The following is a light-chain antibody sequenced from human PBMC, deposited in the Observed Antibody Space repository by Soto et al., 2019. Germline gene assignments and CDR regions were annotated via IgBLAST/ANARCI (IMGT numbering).Light chain of an antibody. CDR3: AAWDDTLSGLYV. CDR1: SSNIGGNY. CDR2: RNN. V-gene: IGLV1-47*01. Sequence: QPVLTQPPSASGTPGQRVTISCSGSSSNIGGNYVYWYQQLPGAAPKLLIYRNNLRPSGVPDRFSGSKSGTSASLAISGLRSEDEADYYCAAWDDTLSGLYVFGTGTQLTVL. J-gene: IGLJ1*01.